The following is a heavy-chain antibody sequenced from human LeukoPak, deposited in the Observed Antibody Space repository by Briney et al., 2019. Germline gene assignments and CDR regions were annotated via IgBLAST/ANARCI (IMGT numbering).Heavy chain of an antibody. Sequence: SETLSLTCTVSGGSISSSSYYWGWIRQPPGKGLEWIGSIYYSGSTNYNPSLKSRVTISVDTSKDQFSLKLSSVTAADTAVYYCARAQTAYDFWSGYYYYYGMDVWGQGTTVTVSS. CDR2: IYYSGST. CDR1: GGSISSSSYY. V-gene: IGHV4-39*07. D-gene: IGHD3-3*01. J-gene: IGHJ6*02. CDR3: ARAQTAYDFWSGYYYYYGMDV.